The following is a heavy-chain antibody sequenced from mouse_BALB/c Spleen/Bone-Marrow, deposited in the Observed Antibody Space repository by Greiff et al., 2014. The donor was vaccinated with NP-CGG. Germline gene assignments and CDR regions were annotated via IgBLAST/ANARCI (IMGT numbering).Heavy chain of an antibody. D-gene: IGHD2-4*01. CDR3: ARHAYYDQTEVSFVY. V-gene: IGHV5-9-2*01. J-gene: IGHJ3*01. Sequence: EVMLVESGGNLVKSGGSLKLSCAASGFIFSSYGMSWVRQTPEKRLEWVATISGGGSYTFYPDSVKGRFTISRDNAKNNLYLQLSSLRSEDTALYYCARHAYYDQTEVSFVYWGQRTLVTVSA. CDR1: GFIFSSYG. CDR2: ISGGGSYT.